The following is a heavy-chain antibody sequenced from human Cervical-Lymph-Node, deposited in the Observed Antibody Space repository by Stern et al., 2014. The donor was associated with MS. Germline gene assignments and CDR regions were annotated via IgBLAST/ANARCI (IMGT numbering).Heavy chain of an antibody. CDR3: AKEIPNFSGWH. D-gene: IGHD6-19*01. CDR2: LYPGDSHT. J-gene: IGHJ4*02. V-gene: IGHV5-51*01. CDR1: GYSFTSYW. Sequence: VQLVQSGAEVKKTGESLKISCKASGYSFTSYWIGWVRQMPGKGLEWMGVLYPGDSHTTYSPSFRGQVTISVDKSISTAYLEWSSLKASDTAMYYCAKEIPNFSGWHWGQGTLVTVSS.